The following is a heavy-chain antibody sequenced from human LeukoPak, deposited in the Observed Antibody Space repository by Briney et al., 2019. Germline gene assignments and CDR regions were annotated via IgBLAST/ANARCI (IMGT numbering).Heavy chain of an antibody. J-gene: IGHJ6*02. CDR1: GGSISSGGYY. Sequence: SETLSLTCTVSGGSISSGGYYWSWIRQPPGKGLEWIGYIYYSGSTNYNPSLKSRVTISVDTSKNQFSLKLSSVTAADTAVYYCASPGYCSGGRCYGMDVWGQGTTVTVSS. V-gene: IGHV4-61*08. CDR2: IYYSGST. CDR3: ASPGYCSGGRCYGMDV. D-gene: IGHD2-15*01.